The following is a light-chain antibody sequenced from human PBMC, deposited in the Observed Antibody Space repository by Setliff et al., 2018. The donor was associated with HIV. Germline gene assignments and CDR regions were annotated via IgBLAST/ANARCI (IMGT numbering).Light chain of an antibody. J-gene: IGLJ3*02. CDR1: SSDIGDYES. CDR2: DVT. Sequence: QSALTQPASVSGSPGQSITISCTGSSSDIGDYESVSWYQQHPGEVPKLMVYDVTKRPSGVSDRFSASKSGNTASLTISGLQADDEAHYYCCSYAGADTWMFGGWTKVTV. V-gene: IGLV2-23*02. CDR3: CSYAGADTWM.